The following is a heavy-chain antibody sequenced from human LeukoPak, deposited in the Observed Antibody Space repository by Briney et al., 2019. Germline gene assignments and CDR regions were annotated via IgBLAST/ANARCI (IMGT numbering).Heavy chain of an antibody. CDR2: INHSGST. CDR1: GGSFSGYY. CDR3: AREDYYDSSGYLTPSPAFDI. D-gene: IGHD3-22*01. Sequence: SETLSLTCAVYGGSFSGYYWSWIRQPPGKGLEWIGEINHSGSTNYNPSLKSRVTISVDTSKNQFSLKLSSVTAADTAVYYRAREDYYDSSGYLTPSPAFDIWGQGTMVTVSS. J-gene: IGHJ3*02. V-gene: IGHV4-34*01.